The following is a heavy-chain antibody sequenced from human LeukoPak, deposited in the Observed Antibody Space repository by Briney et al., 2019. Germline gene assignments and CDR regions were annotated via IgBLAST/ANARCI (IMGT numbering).Heavy chain of an antibody. CDR1: GGTFSSYA. Sequence: ASVKVSCKASGGTFSSYAISWVRQAPGQGLEWMGGIIPISGTANYAQKFQGRVTITADESTSTAYMELSSLRSEDTAVYYCASSSSYGPYYYYYGMDVWGQGTTVTVSS. V-gene: IGHV1-69*13. D-gene: IGHD5-18*01. CDR3: ASSSSYGPYYYYYGMDV. J-gene: IGHJ6*02. CDR2: IIPISGTA.